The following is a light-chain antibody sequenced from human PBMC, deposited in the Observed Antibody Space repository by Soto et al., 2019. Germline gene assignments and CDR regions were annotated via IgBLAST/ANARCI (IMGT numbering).Light chain of an antibody. CDR2: AAS. J-gene: IGKJ3*01. V-gene: IGKV1-27*01. Sequence: DIQMTQSPSSLSASVGDRITITCRASQGVSNYLAWYQQKPGKVPKLLIYAASTLQSGVPSRFSGSGSGTDFTLTISSLQPEDVATYYCQRFDSAIFTFGPGTKVDIK. CDR3: QRFDSAIFT. CDR1: QGVSNY.